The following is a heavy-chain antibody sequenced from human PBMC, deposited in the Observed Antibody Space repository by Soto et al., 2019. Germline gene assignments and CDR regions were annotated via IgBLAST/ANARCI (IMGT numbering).Heavy chain of an antibody. Sequence: ASVKVSCKASGYTFTSYTMHWVRQAPGQRLEWMGWINAGNGNTKYSQKFQGRVTITRDTSASTAYMELSSLRSEDTAVYYCARVVQGVVVVPAAPRRGYYYYMDVWGKGTTVTVSS. D-gene: IGHD2-2*01. J-gene: IGHJ6*03. V-gene: IGHV1-3*01. CDR3: ARVVQGVVVVPAAPRRGYYYYMDV. CDR2: INAGNGNT. CDR1: GYTFTSYT.